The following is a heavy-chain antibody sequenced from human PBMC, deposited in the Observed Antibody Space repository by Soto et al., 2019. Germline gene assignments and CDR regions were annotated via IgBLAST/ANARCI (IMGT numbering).Heavy chain of an antibody. D-gene: IGHD2-2*03. J-gene: IGHJ4*02. V-gene: IGHV1-18*01. Sequence: ASVKVSCKASGYTFTSYGISWVRQAPVQGLEWMGWISAYNGNTNYAQKLQGRVTMTTDTSTSTAYMELRSLRSDDTAVYYCAREPGVNYGYCLQSFDYWGEGTLVTVSS. CDR1: GYTFTSYG. CDR2: ISAYNGNT. CDR3: AREPGVNYGYCLQSFDY.